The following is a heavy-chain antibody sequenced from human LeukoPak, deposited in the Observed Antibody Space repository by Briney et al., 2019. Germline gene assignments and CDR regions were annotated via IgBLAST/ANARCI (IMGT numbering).Heavy chain of an antibody. J-gene: IGHJ4*02. Sequence: VASVKDSCKASGYTFTGYYMHWVRQAPGQGLEWMGRINPNSGGTNYAPKFQDRVTMTRDTSINTAYMELSRLTSDDTAVYYCARGAGSGYYSYDYWGQGTLVTVSS. V-gene: IGHV1-2*06. D-gene: IGHD3-22*01. CDR2: INPNSGGT. CDR3: ARGAGSGYYSYDY. CDR1: GYTFTGYY.